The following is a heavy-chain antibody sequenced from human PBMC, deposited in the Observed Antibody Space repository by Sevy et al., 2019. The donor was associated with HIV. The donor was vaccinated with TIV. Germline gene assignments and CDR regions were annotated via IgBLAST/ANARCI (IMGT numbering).Heavy chain of an antibody. CDR3: VKCRWDLVQLPDY. CDR2: ISGGSI. D-gene: IGHD1-26*01. V-gene: IGHV3-23*01. Sequence: GESLKISCAASGFTFSIHAMSWVRQAPGKGLEWVSVISGGSIQYADSVKGRFSISRDNSKNTLFLQMNSLGTDDTAVYYCVKCRWDLVQLPDYWGQGTLVTVSS. J-gene: IGHJ4*02. CDR1: GFTFSIHA.